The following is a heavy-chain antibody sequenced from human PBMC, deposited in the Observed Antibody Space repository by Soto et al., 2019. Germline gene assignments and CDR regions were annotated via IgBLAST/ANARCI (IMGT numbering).Heavy chain of an antibody. D-gene: IGHD5-12*01. CDR3: AKGWDGYTTRVFDH. J-gene: IGHJ4*02. CDR2: ISYDENNK. Sequence: QVQLVESGGGVVQPGGSLRLSCAASGFTFSSYGMHWVRQAPGKGLQWVTIISYDENNKVYTDSVKGRFTVSRDNSKNTLNLQMNGLRAEDTAIYYCAKGWDGYTTRVFDHWGQGTLVAVSS. V-gene: IGHV3-30*18. CDR1: GFTFSSYG.